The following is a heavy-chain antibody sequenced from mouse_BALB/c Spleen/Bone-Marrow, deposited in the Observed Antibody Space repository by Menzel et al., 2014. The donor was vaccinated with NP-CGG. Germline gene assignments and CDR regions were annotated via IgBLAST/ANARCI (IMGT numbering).Heavy chain of an antibody. V-gene: IGHV5-12*02. CDR3: ARHLYGNYGAMDY. CDR2: ISNGGGST. D-gene: IGHD2-1*01. J-gene: IGHJ4*01. Sequence: VQLKESGGGLVQPGGSLKLSCATSGFTFSDYYMYWVCQTPEKRLEWVAYISNGGGSTYYPDTVKGRFTISRDNAKNTLYLQMSRLKSEDTAMYYCARHLYGNYGAMDYWGQGTSVTVSS. CDR1: GFTFSDYY.